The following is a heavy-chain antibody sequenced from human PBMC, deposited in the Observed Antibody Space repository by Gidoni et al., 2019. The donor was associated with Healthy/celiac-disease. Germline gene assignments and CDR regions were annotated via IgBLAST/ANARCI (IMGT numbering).Heavy chain of an antibody. CDR1: GFTFSSYG. CDR2: IWYDGSNK. V-gene: IGHV3-33*01. CDR3: ARDRFISGSYYPCGMDV. J-gene: IGHJ6*02. Sequence: QVQLVESGGGVVQPGRRLRLSCAASGFTFSSYGMHWVRQAPGKGLEWVAVIWYDGSNKYYADSVKGRFTISRDNSKNTLYLQMNSLRAEDTAVYYCARDRFISGSYYPCGMDVWGQGTTVTVSS. D-gene: IGHD1-26*01.